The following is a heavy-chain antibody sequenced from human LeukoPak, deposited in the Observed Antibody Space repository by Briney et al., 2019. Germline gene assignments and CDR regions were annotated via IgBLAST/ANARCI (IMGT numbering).Heavy chain of an antibody. V-gene: IGHV4-38-2*02. J-gene: IGHJ4*02. CDR3: ARLIWFGELLGSHDY. D-gene: IGHD3-10*01. CDR1: GYSINSAFY. CDR2: VFHRGTT. Sequence: SETLSLTCTVSGYSINSAFYWGWIRVPPGKGLEWIGSVFHRGTTYYNSSLKSRVNISIDTSKNQFSLKLNSLTAEDTAVYYCARLIWFGELLGSHDYWGQGTLVTISS.